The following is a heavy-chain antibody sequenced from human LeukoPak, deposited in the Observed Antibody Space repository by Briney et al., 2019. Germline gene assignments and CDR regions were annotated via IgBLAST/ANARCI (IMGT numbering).Heavy chain of an antibody. V-gene: IGHV4-34*01. J-gene: IGHJ6*03. CDR1: GGSFSGYY. D-gene: IGHD6-6*01. CDR3: ARVKAYGSSFYYYYYMDV. Sequence: PSETLSLTCAVYGGSFSGYYWSWIRQPPGKGLEWIGEINHSGSTNYNPSLKSRVTISVDTSKNQFSLKLSSVTAADTAVYYCARVKAYGSSFYYYYYMDVWGKGTTVTVSS. CDR2: INHSGST.